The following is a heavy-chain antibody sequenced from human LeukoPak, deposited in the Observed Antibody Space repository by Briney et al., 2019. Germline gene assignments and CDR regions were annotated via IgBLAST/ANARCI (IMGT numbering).Heavy chain of an antibody. D-gene: IGHD3-3*01. V-gene: IGHV4-34*01. CDR2: INHSGST. Sequence: PSETLSLTCAVYGGSFSGYYWSWIRQPPGKGLEWIGEINHSGSTNYNPSLKSRVTISVDTSKNQFSLKLSSVTAADTAVYYCARGLYYDFRSGYYTGGNFDYWGQGTLVTVSS. CDR3: ARGLYYDFRSGYYTGGNFDY. CDR1: GGSFSGYY. J-gene: IGHJ4*02.